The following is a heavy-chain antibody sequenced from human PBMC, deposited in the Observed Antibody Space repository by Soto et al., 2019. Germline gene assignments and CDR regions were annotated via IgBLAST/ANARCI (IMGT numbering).Heavy chain of an antibody. Sequence: QVQLVQSGAEVRRPWASVRVSCNASGYTFTSYYMPWVRQAPGQGLAWMRIINPSARSTCYAQKCPGMATMTRDTSTSTVYRELSSLRSEETVVDYCARARTGDFDYWGQGTLVTVSS. V-gene: IGHV1-46*01. J-gene: IGHJ4*02. CDR1: GYTFTSYY. D-gene: IGHD7-27*01. CDR3: ARARTGDFDY. CDR2: INPSARST.